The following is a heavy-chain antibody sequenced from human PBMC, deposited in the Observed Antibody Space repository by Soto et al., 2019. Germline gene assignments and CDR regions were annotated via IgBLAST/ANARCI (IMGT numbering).Heavy chain of an antibody. Sequence: QLQLQESGPGLVKPSETLSLTCTVSGGSISSSSYYWGWIRQPPGKGLEWIGSMYYSGSTYYNPSLKSRVTISVDTSKNQFSLKLSSVTAADTAVYYCARQVGMIVVVTPYYFDYWGQGTLVTVSS. J-gene: IGHJ4*02. CDR1: GGSISSSSYY. CDR2: MYYSGST. D-gene: IGHD3-22*01. V-gene: IGHV4-39*01. CDR3: ARQVGMIVVVTPYYFDY.